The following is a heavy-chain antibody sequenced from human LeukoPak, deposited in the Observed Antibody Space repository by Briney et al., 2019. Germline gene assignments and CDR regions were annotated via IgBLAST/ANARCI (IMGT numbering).Heavy chain of an antibody. CDR3: ARGQQLVIGLDAFDI. J-gene: IGHJ3*02. CDR2: IYPGDSDT. Sequence: GESPKISCKGSGYSFTSYWIGWVRQMPGKGLEWMGIIYPGDSDTRYSPSFQGQVTISADKSISTAYLQWSSLKASDTAMYYCARGQQLVIGLDAFDIWGQGTMVTVSS. D-gene: IGHD6-13*01. V-gene: IGHV5-51*01. CDR1: GYSFTSYW.